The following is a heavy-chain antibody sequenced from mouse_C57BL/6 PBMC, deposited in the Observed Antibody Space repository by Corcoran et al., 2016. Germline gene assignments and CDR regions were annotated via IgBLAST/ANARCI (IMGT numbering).Heavy chain of an antibody. CDR1: GYTFTTYG. V-gene: IGHV9-3*01. CDR3: ARNGSGFAY. D-gene: IGHD1-1*01. CDR2: INTYSGVP. J-gene: IGHJ3*01. Sequence: QIQLVQSGTELKKPGETVKISCKASGYTFTTYGMSWVKQAPGKGLKWMGWINTYSGVPTYADDFKGRFAFSLETSASTAYLQINNLKNEDTATYFCARNGSGFAYWGQGTLVTVSA.